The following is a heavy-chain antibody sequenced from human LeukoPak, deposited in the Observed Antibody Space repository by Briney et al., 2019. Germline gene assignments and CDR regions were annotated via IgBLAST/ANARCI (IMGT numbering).Heavy chain of an antibody. D-gene: IGHD3-16*01. J-gene: IGHJ4*02. V-gene: IGHV4-39*07. CDR2: MYYSGSN. CDR3: ARDWGIYYFDY. CDR1: GGSISRSSYY. Sequence: SETLSLTCTVSGGSISRSSYYWGWIPQPPGKGLEWIGSMYYSGSNYYNPSLKSRVTISVDTSKNQFSLKLSSVTAADTAVYYCARDWGIYYFDYWGQGTLVTVSS.